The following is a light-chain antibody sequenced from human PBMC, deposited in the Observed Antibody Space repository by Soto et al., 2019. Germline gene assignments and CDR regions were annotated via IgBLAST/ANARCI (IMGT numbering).Light chain of an antibody. CDR2: SNS. V-gene: IGLV1-44*01. Sequence: QSVLTQTPSASGTPGQRVSISCSGSSTNIGRNTVIWYQQVPGTTPKVLIYSNSQRPSGVPDRFSCSKSGTSASLAIIGLQSDDEADYYCAAWYDSLNGVVFGGGTKLTVL. CDR1: STNIGRNT. J-gene: IGLJ2*01. CDR3: AAWYDSLNGVV.